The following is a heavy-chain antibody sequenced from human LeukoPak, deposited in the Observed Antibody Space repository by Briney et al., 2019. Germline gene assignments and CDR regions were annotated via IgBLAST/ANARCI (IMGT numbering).Heavy chain of an antibody. CDR2: ISGSGGST. CDR3: ARVHLYSYGTFDY. J-gene: IGHJ4*02. D-gene: IGHD5-18*01. V-gene: IGHV3-23*01. Sequence: QTGGSLRLSCAASGFTFSSYAMSWVRQAPGKGLEWVSAISGSGGSTYYADSVKGRFTISRDNSKNTLYLQTNSLRAEDTAVYYCARVHLYSYGTFDYWGQGTLVTVSS. CDR1: GFTFSSYA.